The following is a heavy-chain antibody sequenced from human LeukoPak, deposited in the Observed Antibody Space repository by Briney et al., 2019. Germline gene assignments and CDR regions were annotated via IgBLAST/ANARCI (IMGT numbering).Heavy chain of an antibody. CDR2: ISSSSSYI. CDR1: GFTFSSYS. D-gene: IGHD2-15*01. CDR3: ARDVGSSLNY. J-gene: IGHJ4*02. Sequence: GGYLRLSCAASGFTFSSYSMNWVRQAPGKGLEWVSSISSSSSYIYYADSVKGRFTISRDNAKNSLYLQMNSLRAEDTAVYYCARDVGSSLNYWGQGTLVTVSS. V-gene: IGHV3-21*01.